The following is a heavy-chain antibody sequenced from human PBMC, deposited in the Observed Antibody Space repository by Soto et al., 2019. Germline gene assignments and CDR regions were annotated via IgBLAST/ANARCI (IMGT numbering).Heavy chain of an antibody. CDR2: IYYSGST. Sequence: SETLSLTCTVSGGSISSYYWSWIRQPPGKGLEWIGYIYYSGSTNYNPSLKSRVTISVDTSKNQFSLKLSSVTAADTAVYYCARSKGGGLYGSGSYFHWGQGTLVTVSS. D-gene: IGHD3-10*01. J-gene: IGHJ4*02. V-gene: IGHV4-59*01. CDR1: GGSISSYY. CDR3: ARSKGGGLYGSGSYFH.